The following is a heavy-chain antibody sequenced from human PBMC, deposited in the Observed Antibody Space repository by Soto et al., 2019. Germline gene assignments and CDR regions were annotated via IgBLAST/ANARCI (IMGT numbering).Heavy chain of an antibody. J-gene: IGHJ6*02. CDR3: AKGFGGELQLSHPYYYSGMEV. CDR2: MSFDGSNK. V-gene: IGHV3-30*18. CDR1: GFTFRSYG. Sequence: QVQLVESGGGVVQPGRSLRLSCAASGFTFRSYGMHWVRQAPGKGLEWVALMSFDGSNKYYADSVRGRFTISSDNSKSTLYLQMDILRPEDTAVYYCAKGFGGELQLSHPYYYSGMEVWGQGTTVTGSS. D-gene: IGHD3-10*01.